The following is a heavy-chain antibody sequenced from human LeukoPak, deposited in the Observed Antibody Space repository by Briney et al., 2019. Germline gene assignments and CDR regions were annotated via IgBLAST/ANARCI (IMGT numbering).Heavy chain of an antibody. Sequence: GGSLRLSCAASGFTFSSYGMHWVRQAPGKGLEWVAFIRYDGSNKYYADSVKGRFTISRDNSKNTLYLQMNSLRAEDTAVYYCAREVTAMVTPVGSPGAFDIWGQGTMVTVSS. V-gene: IGHV3-30*02. CDR1: GFTFSSYG. CDR3: AREVTAMVTPVGSPGAFDI. CDR2: IRYDGSNK. J-gene: IGHJ3*02. D-gene: IGHD5-18*01.